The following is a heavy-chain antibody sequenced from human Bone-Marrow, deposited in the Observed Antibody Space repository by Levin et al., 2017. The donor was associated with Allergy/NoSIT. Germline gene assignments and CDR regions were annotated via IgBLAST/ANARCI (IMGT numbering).Heavy chain of an antibody. CDR2: LYLDDDT. CDR3: AYGMVGSFSRWFGDLAGFDF. J-gene: IGHJ3*01. Sequence: SGPTLVKPTQTLTLTCTFSGFSLSTSGVGVGWIRQPPGKALEWLALLYLDDDTFYRPSLKTRLTITKDTSKNQVLFTMTNMDPVDTATYYCAYGMVGSFSRWFGDLAGFDFWGQGTMVTVSS. V-gene: IGHV2-5*02. CDR1: GFSLSTSGVG. D-gene: IGHD3-10*01.